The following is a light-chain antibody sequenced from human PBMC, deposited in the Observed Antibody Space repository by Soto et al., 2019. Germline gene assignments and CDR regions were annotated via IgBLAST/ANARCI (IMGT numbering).Light chain of an antibody. CDR2: EVT. Sequence: QSALTQPPSASGSPGQSVTISCTGTSSDVGSYDYVSWYQQHPGKAPKLMIYEVTKRPSGVPDRFSGSKSGNTASLTVSGLQAEDEADYYCSSYAGSNKPYVFGTGTKVTVL. J-gene: IGLJ1*01. CDR3: SSYAGSNKPYV. V-gene: IGLV2-8*01. CDR1: SSDVGSYDY.